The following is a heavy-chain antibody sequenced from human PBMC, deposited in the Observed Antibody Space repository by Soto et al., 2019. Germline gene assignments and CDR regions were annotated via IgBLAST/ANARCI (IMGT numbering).Heavy chain of an antibody. Sequence: SETLSLTCTVSGGSISSYYWSWIRQPPGKGLELIGYIYDSWTTNYNPSLKSRVTISVDTSKNQFSLRLSSVTAADTAVYYCASGYESFDYWGQGTLVTVS. CDR3: ASGYESFDY. D-gene: IGHD5-12*01. CDR1: GGSISSYY. V-gene: IGHV4-59*08. J-gene: IGHJ4*02. CDR2: IYDSWTT.